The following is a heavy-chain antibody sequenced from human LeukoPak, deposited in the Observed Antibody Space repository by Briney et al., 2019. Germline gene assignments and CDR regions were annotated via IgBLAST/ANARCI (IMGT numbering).Heavy chain of an antibody. V-gene: IGHV1-2*02. Sequence: VSVKVSCKASGYSFTGYYMHWVRQAPGQGLEWMGWINPNSGGTNYAQKFQGRVTMTRDTSISTAYMELSRLRSDDTAVYYCAYDFWSGYADYWGQGTLVTVSS. D-gene: IGHD3-3*01. CDR3: AYDFWSGYADY. J-gene: IGHJ4*02. CDR1: GYSFTGYY. CDR2: INPNSGGT.